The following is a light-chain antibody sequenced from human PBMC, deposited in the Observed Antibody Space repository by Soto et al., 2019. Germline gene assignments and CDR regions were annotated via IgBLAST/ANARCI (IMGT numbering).Light chain of an antibody. CDR1: QSISSY. CDR2: AAS. Sequence: DIQMTQSPSSLSASVGDRVTITCRASQSISSYLNWYQQKPGKAPKLLIYAASSLQSGVPSRFSGSGSGTDFTLTISSLQPEDFATYYCQQSYSTRITFGQGTRLRL. CDR3: QQSYSTRIT. V-gene: IGKV1-39*01. J-gene: IGKJ5*01.